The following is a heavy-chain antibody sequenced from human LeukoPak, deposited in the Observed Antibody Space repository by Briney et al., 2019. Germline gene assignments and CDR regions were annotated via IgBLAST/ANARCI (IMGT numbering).Heavy chain of an antibody. CDR3: TRNIYCSGGSCSYYFDY. J-gene: IGHJ4*02. CDR2: IRRKVSGATT. D-gene: IGHD2-15*01. CDR1: GFTFGDYA. Sequence: GRSLRPSCTVSGFTFGDYAMGWVRQAPGKGLEWVGLIRRKVSGATTEYAASVKGRFTISRDDSKSIAYLQMNSLKTEDTAMYYCTRNIYCSGGSCSYYFDYWGQGTLVTVSS. V-gene: IGHV3-49*04.